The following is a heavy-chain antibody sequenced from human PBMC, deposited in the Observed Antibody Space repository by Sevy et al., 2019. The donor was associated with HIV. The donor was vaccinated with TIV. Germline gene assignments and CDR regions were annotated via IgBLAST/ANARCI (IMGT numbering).Heavy chain of an antibody. Sequence: GESLKISCAASGFTFSSYWMSWVRQAPGKGLEWVANIKQDGSEKYYVDSVKGRFTISRDNAKNSLYLQMNSLIAEDTAVYYCARLLDIVVVPAAPTAVVVAASYFDYWGQGTLVTVSS. CDR1: GFTFSSYW. CDR2: IKQDGSEK. V-gene: IGHV3-7*01. D-gene: IGHD2-2*01. CDR3: ARLLDIVVVPAAPTAVVVAASYFDY. J-gene: IGHJ4*02.